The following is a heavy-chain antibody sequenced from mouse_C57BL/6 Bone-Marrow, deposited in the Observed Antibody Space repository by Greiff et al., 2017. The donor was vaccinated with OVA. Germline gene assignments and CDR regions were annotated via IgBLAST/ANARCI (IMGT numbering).Heavy chain of an antibody. CDR1: GFSLTSYG. J-gene: IGHJ4*01. Sequence: QVQLQQSGPGLVQPSQSLSITCTVSGFSLTSYGVHWVRQSPGKGLEWLGVIWRGGSTDYNAAFISRLSISKDNSKSQVFFKMNSLQADDTAIYYCARNYSNLNAMDYWGQGTSVTVSS. D-gene: IGHD2-5*01. V-gene: IGHV2-2*01. CDR3: ARNYSNLNAMDY. CDR2: IWRGGST.